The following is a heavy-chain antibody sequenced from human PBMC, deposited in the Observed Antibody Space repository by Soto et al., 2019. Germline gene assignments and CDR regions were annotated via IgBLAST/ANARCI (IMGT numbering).Heavy chain of an antibody. Sequence: QVQLVESGGGVVQPGRSLRLSCAASGFTFNNYAMHWVRQTPGEGLEWVAVISYDGNNQYYADSVKGRFTISRDNSKNTLYLQMNCLRAEDTSVYYCARDLTGGSGWYVFDYWGQGTPVTVSS. D-gene: IGHD6-19*01. V-gene: IGHV3-30-3*01. CDR3: ARDLTGGSGWYVFDY. CDR1: GFTFNNYA. CDR2: ISYDGNNQ. J-gene: IGHJ4*02.